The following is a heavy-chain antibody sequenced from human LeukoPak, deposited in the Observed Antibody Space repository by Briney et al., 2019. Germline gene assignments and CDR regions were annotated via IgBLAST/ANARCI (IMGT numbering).Heavy chain of an antibody. CDR2: ISSRGNYI. V-gene: IGHV3-21*04. CDR1: AFTFSSYS. Sequence: PGGSLRLSCAASAFTFSSYSMNWVRQAPGKGLEWVSSISSRGNYIYYADSVKGRFTISRDNSKNTLYLQMNSLRAEDTAVYYCAKDPRYDFWSGYSNWFDPWGQGTLVTVSS. J-gene: IGHJ5*02. D-gene: IGHD3-3*01. CDR3: AKDPRYDFWSGYSNWFDP.